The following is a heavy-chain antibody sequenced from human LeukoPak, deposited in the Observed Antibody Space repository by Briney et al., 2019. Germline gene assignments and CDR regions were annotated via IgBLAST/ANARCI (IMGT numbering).Heavy chain of an antibody. J-gene: IGHJ4*02. CDR3: ARDSPTTHYYGFDY. D-gene: IGHD3-10*01. V-gene: IGHV1-46*01. CDR2: INPSGGST. Sequence: GASVKVSCKASGGTFSSYAISWVRQAPGQGLEWMGIINPSGGSTSYAQKFQGRVTMTRDTSTSTVYMELSSLRSEDTAVYYCARDSPTTHYYGFDYWGQGTLVTVSS. CDR1: GGTFSSYA.